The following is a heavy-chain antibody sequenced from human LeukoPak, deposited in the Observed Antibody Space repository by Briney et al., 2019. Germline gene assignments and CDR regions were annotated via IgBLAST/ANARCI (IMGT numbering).Heavy chain of an antibody. CDR2: INSDGSST. CDR1: GFTFRSYW. J-gene: IGHJ3*02. V-gene: IGHV3-74*01. D-gene: IGHD3-9*01. Sequence: GGSLRLSCAASGFTFRSYWMHWVRQAPGKGLVWVSRINSDGSSTSYADSVKGRFTISRDNAKNTLYLQMNSLRAEDTAVYYCARDGDILTGYYRYGPSDAFDIWGQGTMVTVSS. CDR3: ARDGDILTGYYRYGPSDAFDI.